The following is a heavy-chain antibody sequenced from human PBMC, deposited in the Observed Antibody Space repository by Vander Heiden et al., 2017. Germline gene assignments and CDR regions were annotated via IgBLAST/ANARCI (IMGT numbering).Heavy chain of an antibody. Sequence: EQLVESGGGVVQPGRSLRLSCAASGFRLRNYVVPGGRRPPGKGLEWVSVIWHDGRVKDYGDSAKGRFTISRDNSKNTVSLQMNNLRAEDTAVYYCVRDRGENAPMDVWGQGTTVTVSS. D-gene: IGHD3-10*01. CDR2: IWHDGRVK. J-gene: IGHJ6*02. CDR3: VRDRGENAPMDV. V-gene: IGHV3-33*01. CDR1: GFRLRNYV.